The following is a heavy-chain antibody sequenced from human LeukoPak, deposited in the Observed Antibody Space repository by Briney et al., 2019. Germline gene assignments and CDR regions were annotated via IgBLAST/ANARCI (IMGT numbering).Heavy chain of an antibody. V-gene: IGHV3-21*01. CDR2: ISSSSSYI. CDR1: GFTFSSYS. CDR3: ARDQSPRSHYDFWSGYYRGGEGLDV. Sequence: GGSLRLSCAASGFTFSSYSMNWVRQAPGKGLEWVSSISSSSSYIYYADSVKGRFTISRENAKNSLYLQMNSLRAEDTAVYYCARDQSPRSHYDFWSGYYRGGEGLDVWGQGTTVTVSS. J-gene: IGHJ6*02. D-gene: IGHD3-3*01.